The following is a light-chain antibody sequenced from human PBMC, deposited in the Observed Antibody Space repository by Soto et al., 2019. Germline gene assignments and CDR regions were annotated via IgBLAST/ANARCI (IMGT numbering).Light chain of an antibody. CDR3: QQYNNWPRT. CDR1: QSVSST. V-gene: IGKV3-15*01. CDR2: GAS. J-gene: IGKJ1*01. Sequence: EIVMTQSPATLSVSPGERATLSCRASQSVSSTLAWYQQKPGQAPRLLIYGASNRATGIPARFSGSGSGTEFPPTISSLQSEDFADYYCQQYNNWPRTFGQGTKVEIK.